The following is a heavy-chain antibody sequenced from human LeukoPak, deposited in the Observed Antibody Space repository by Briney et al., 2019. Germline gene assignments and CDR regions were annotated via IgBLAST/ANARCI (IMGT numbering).Heavy chain of an antibody. V-gene: IGHV3-33*01. Sequence: GGSPRLSCAASGFTFSSYGMHWVRQAPGKGLEWVAVIWYDGSNKYYADSVKGRFTISRDNSKNTLYLQMNSLRAEDTAVYYCARFPRYYYDSSGSPGAFDIWGQGTMVTVSS. CDR1: GFTFSSYG. D-gene: IGHD3-22*01. CDR2: IWYDGSNK. CDR3: ARFPRYYYDSSGSPGAFDI. J-gene: IGHJ3*02.